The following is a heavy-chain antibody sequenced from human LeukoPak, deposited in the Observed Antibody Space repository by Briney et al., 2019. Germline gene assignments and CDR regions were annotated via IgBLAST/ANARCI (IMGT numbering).Heavy chain of an antibody. Sequence: PSETLSPTCTVSGGSIRNYYWSWIRQPPGKGLEWIGYIYYSGSTNYNPSLKSRVTILVDTSKNQFSLKLSSVTAADTAVYYCAKTVFLAGWHFDQWGQGTLVTVSS. CDR3: AKTVFLAGWHFDQ. V-gene: IGHV4-59*08. D-gene: IGHD3-9*01. CDR2: IYYSGST. J-gene: IGHJ4*02. CDR1: GGSIRNYY.